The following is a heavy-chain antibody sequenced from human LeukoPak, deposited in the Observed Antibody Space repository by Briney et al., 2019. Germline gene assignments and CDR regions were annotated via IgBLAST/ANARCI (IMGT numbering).Heavy chain of an antibody. V-gene: IGHV1-18*01. J-gene: IGHJ5*02. CDR3: ARQTRFRGVIIPPFDP. D-gene: IGHD3-10*01. CDR1: GYTFTSYG. Sequence: ASVKVSCKASGYTFTSYGISWVRQAPGQGLEWMGWISAYNGNTNYAQKVQGRVTMTTDTSTSTAYMELRSLRSDETAVYYCARQTRFRGVIIPPFDPWGQGTLVTVSS. CDR2: ISAYNGNT.